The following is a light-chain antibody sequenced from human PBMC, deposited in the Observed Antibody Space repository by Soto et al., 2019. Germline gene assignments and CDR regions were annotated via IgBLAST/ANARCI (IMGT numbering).Light chain of an antibody. J-gene: IGKJ1*01. CDR3: QQYDSYSSGP. V-gene: IGKV1-5*01. CDR1: QSISSW. Sequence: DIQMTQSPSALSASVGDRATITCRASQSISSWLAWYQQKPGKAPKLLIYDASTLQSGVPSRYSGSGSGTEFTLTISNLQPDDFATYYCQQYDSYSSGPFGQGTKVDIK. CDR2: DAS.